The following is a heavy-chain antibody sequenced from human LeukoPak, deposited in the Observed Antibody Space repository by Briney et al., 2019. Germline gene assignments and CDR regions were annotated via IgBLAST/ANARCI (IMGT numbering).Heavy chain of an antibody. V-gene: IGHV3-73*01. CDR3: TRLYCGGGYCYYFDY. Sequence: GGSLRLSCAASGFTFSGSAMHWVRQASGKGLEWVGRIRSKSNNYATAYAASVNGRFNISRDDSKNMVYLQMNSLKTEDTAVYYCTRLYCGGGYCYYFDYWGQGTLVTVSS. J-gene: IGHJ4*02. D-gene: IGHD2-21*01. CDR1: GFTFSGSA. CDR2: IRSKSNNYAT.